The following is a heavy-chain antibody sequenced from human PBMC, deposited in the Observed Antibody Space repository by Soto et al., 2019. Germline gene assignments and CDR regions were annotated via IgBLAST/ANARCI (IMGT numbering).Heavy chain of an antibody. CDR1: GYTFTSYG. V-gene: IGHV1-18*01. J-gene: IGHJ6*02. CDR3: ARDHSSGWIYYYYYGMDV. Sequence: QVQLVQSGAEVKKPGASVKVSCKASGYTFTSYGISWVRQAPGQGLEWMGWISAYNGNTNYAQKLQGRVTMTTDTSTRTAYMEVRSLRSDDTAVYYCARDHSSGWIYYYYYGMDVWGQGTTVTVSS. D-gene: IGHD6-19*01. CDR2: ISAYNGNT.